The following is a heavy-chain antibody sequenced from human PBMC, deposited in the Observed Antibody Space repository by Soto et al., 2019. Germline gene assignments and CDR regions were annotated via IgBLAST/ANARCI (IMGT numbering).Heavy chain of an antibody. CDR1: GGSFSGYY. D-gene: IGHD3-10*01. V-gene: IGHV4-34*01. J-gene: IGHJ4*02. Sequence: SQTLSLTCAVYGGSFSGYYWSWIRQPPGKGLEWIGEINHSGSTNYNPSLKSRVTISVDTSKNQFSLKLSSVTAADTAVYYCARGSGSTLDYWGQGTLVTVSS. CDR2: INHSGST. CDR3: ARGSGSTLDY.